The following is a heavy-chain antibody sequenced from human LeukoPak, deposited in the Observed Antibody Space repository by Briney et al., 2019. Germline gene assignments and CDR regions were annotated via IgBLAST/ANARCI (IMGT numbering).Heavy chain of an antibody. CDR1: GFTFSSYW. CDR2: IKQDGSEK. D-gene: IGHD4-17*01. V-gene: IGHV3-7*04. CDR3: ARGTMTTVTTVRFDP. J-gene: IGHJ5*02. Sequence: GGSVRLSCAASGFTFSSYWMSWVRPAPGKGVEGVANIKQDGSEKYYVDSVKGRFTISRDNAKNSLYLQMNSLRAEDTAVYDCARGTMTTVTTVRFDPWGQGTLATVSS.